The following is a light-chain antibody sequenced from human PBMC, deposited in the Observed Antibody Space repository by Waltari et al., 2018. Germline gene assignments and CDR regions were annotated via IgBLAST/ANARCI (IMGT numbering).Light chain of an antibody. CDR2: DVS. CDR1: RSDVGIHNY. CDR3: NSYTNSGTYV. Sequence: QYALTQPASVSGSTGQSITISCTGTRSDVGIHNYASWYQQRPAKSPDLIIFDVSNRPSGVSIRFSGSKSGNTASLTISGLQAEDEADYYCNSYTNSGTYVFGSGTKVTVL. V-gene: IGLV2-14*03. J-gene: IGLJ1*01.